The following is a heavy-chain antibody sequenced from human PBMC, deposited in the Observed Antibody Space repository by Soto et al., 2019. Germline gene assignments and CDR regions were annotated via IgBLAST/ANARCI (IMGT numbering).Heavy chain of an antibody. CDR1: GGTFSSYA. V-gene: IGHV1-69*12. D-gene: IGHD5-18*01. Sequence: QVQLVQSGAEVKKPGSSVKVSCKASGGTFSSYAISWVRQAPGQGLEWMGGIIPIFGTANYAQKFQGRVTMTADESRSTADMELSSLRSEDTAVDYCARARPNRGYSYGTSDYWGQGTLVTVSS. J-gene: IGHJ4*02. CDR3: ARARPNRGYSYGTSDY. CDR2: IIPIFGTA.